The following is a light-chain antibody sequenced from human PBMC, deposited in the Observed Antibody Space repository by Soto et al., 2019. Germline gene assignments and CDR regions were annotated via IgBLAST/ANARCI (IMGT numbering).Light chain of an antibody. CDR3: QHYNNWPPWT. V-gene: IGKV3-15*01. J-gene: IGKJ1*01. Sequence: EIVMTHSPFTLSVSPGQRATLSCRASQSISSNLAWYQQKPGQAPRLLIYGASTRATGIPVRFSGSGSGTEFTLTISRLQSEDFAVYYCQHYNNWPPWTFGQGTKVDIK. CDR1: QSISSN. CDR2: GAS.